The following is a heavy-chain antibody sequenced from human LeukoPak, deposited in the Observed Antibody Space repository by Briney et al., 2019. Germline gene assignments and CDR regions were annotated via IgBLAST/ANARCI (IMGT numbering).Heavy chain of an antibody. CDR2: IIPIFGTA. D-gene: IGHD2-21*02. J-gene: IGHJ4*02. Sequence: ASVKVSCKASGGTFSSYAISWVRQAPGQGLEWMGGIIPIFGTANYAQKFQGRVTITADESTSTAYMELSSLRSEDTAVYYCAGVPYCGGCCYIHFDYWGQGTLVTVSS. CDR3: AGVPYCGGCCYIHFDY. V-gene: IGHV1-69*13. CDR1: GGTFSSYA.